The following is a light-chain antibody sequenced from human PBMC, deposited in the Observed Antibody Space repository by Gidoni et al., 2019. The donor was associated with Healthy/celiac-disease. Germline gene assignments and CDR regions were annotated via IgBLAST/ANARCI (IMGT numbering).Light chain of an antibody. CDR2: DAS. Sequence: DIQMTQSPSSLSASVGDRVTITCQASQDISNYLNWYQQKPGKAPKLRIYDASNLETGVPSRFSGSGSGTDFTFTISSLQPEDIATYYCQQYDNLPLTFGGGTKVESK. J-gene: IGKJ4*01. CDR1: QDISNY. CDR3: QQYDNLPLT. V-gene: IGKV1-33*01.